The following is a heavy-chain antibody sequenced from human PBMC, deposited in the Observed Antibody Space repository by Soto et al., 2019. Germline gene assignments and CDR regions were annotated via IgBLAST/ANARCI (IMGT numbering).Heavy chain of an antibody. CDR1: GGSITDSYW. CDR2: IYQRGTT. J-gene: IGHJ6*02. V-gene: IGHV4-4*02. CDR3: ARTSKSRFSEWPQYYYAMDV. Sequence: QVQLQQPGPGLVKPSGTLSLTCEVSGGSITDSYWWSWVRQPPGGGLEWIGEIYQRGTTNYNPSLKSRVSISVDKSKNQFSLKLKSVTAADTAVYYCARTSKSRFSEWPQYYYAMDVWGQGTTVTVSS. D-gene: IGHD3-3*01.